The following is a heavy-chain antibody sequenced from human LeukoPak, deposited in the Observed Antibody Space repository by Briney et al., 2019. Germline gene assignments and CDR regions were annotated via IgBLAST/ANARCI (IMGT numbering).Heavy chain of an antibody. CDR2: INHSGST. Sequence: SETLSLTCAVYGGSFSGYYWSWIRQPPGKGLEWIGEINHSGSTNYNPSLKSRVTISVDTSKNQFSLKLSSVTAADTAVYYCARGGRDCSSTSCYAAKPFDYWGQGTLVTVSS. CDR3: ARGGRDCSSTSCYAAKPFDY. V-gene: IGHV4-34*01. D-gene: IGHD2-2*01. J-gene: IGHJ4*02. CDR1: GGSFSGYY.